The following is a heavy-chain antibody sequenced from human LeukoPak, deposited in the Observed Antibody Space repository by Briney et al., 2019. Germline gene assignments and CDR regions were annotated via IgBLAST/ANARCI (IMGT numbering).Heavy chain of an antibody. CDR2: IFHGGNT. CDR3: ASPRYNWNNGWFDP. Sequence: SETLSLTCTVSGDSITSSAFYWGWIRQAPGKGLEWIGNIFHGGNTHYNPSLKSRVSISVDRSKNQVSLNLSSVTAADTAVYYCASPRYNWNNGWFDPWGQGTLVTVSS. J-gene: IGHJ5*02. D-gene: IGHD1-1*01. V-gene: IGHV4-39*01. CDR1: GDSITSSAFY.